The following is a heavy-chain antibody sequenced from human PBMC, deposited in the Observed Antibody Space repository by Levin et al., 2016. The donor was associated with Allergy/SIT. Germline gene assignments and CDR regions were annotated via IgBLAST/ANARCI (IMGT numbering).Heavy chain of an antibody. CDR1: GYTFTSYA. Sequence: ASVKVSCKASGYTFTSYAINWVRQATGQGLEWMGWMNPNSGGAGYAQKFQGRVTMTMNTSISTAYMELNSLRSEDTASYYCARVISAAGGGFDYWGQGTLVTVSS. D-gene: IGHD6-13*01. CDR2: MNPNSGGA. CDR3: ARVISAAGGGFDY. V-gene: IGHV1-8*01. J-gene: IGHJ4*02.